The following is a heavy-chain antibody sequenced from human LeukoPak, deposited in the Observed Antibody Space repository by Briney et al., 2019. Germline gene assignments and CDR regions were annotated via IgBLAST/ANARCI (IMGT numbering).Heavy chain of an antibody. J-gene: IGHJ3*01. CDR2: IDPSDGST. Sequence: GASVKVSCKASGYALNNSYIHWVRQAPGQGLQWMGLIDPSDGSTTYAHNFQGRVTMTRDMSTSTVYMELSSLRSEDTALYYCARDLGTVTTITHDTFDLWGPGTMVIVSS. V-gene: IGHV1-46*02. CDR3: ARDLGTVTTITHDTFDL. CDR1: GYALNNSY. D-gene: IGHD5-24*01.